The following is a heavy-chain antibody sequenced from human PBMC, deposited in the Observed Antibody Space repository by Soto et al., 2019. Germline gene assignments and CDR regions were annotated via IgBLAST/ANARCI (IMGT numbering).Heavy chain of an antibody. CDR3: AGGGSGYTCFSEF. Sequence: QEQLVQSGAEVKKPGSSVKVSCKASGGLFSSYPISWVRHVPGQGLEWMGGIIPVFQTAYYTQRFQGRVTITADESTNTAYMKLSSLRSEDTAIYYCAGGGSGYTCFSEFWRQGTLVTVSS. D-gene: IGHD3-22*01. CDR2: IIPVFQTA. V-gene: IGHV1-69*01. J-gene: IGHJ4*02. CDR1: GGLFSSYP.